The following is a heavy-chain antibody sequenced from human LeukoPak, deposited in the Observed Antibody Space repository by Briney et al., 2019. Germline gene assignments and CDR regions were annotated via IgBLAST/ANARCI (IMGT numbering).Heavy chain of an antibody. J-gene: IGHJ4*02. CDR2: INPRGGTT. Sequence: ASVKVSCKASGYIFTSYFMYWVRQAPGQGLEWMGLINPRGGTTRYAQKFQGRVTMTRDTSTSTVYMELSSLRSEDTAMYYCARDRTHYYDSSGYYSRWEYWGQGTLVIVSS. CDR1: GYIFTSYF. V-gene: IGHV1-46*01. D-gene: IGHD3-22*01. CDR3: ARDRTHYYDSSGYYSRWEY.